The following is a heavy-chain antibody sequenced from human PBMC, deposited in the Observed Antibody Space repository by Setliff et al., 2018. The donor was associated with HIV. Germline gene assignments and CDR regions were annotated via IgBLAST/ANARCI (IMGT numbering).Heavy chain of an antibody. D-gene: IGHD3-3*01. J-gene: IGHJ4*02. CDR2: IKQDGSEE. CDR3: RRGHTHFLEWSAAGF. Sequence: GSLRLSCAASGFTFSTYWMIWVRQAPGKGLEWVAKIKQDGSEEYYVDSVKGRFTISRDNAKNSVYLQMNSLRVEDTAMYYCRRGHTHFLEWSAAGFWGQGTLVTVSS. V-gene: IGHV3-7*01. CDR1: GFTFSTYW.